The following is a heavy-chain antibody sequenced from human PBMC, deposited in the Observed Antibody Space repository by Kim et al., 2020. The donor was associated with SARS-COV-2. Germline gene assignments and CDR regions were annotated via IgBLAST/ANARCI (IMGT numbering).Heavy chain of an antibody. V-gene: IGHV1-46*01. J-gene: IGHJ5*02. CDR3: ARDNSMGDVSGWFDP. Sequence: QSFQGRLTVTRDTSTNTDYLELSSLRSDDTAVYYCARDNSMGDVSGWFDPWGQGTLVTISS. D-gene: IGHD2-21*01.